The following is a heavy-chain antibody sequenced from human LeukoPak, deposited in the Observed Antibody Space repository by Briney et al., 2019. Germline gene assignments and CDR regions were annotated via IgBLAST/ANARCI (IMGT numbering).Heavy chain of an antibody. D-gene: IGHD3-22*01. CDR3: ARDLSDGDDSSGYYDFDY. Sequence: ASVKVSCKASGYTFTSYYMHWVRQAPGQGLEWMGIINPSGGSTSYAQKFQGRVTMTRDTSTSTVYMELSSLRSEDTAVYYCARDLSDGDDSSGYYDFDYWGQGTLVTVSS. V-gene: IGHV1-46*01. CDR1: GYTFTSYY. CDR2: INPSGGST. J-gene: IGHJ4*02.